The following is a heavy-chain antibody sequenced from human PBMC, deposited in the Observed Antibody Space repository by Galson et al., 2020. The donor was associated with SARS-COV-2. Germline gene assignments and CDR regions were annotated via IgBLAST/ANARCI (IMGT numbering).Heavy chain of an antibody. CDR2: ISYDASNK. V-gene: IGHV3-30*04. Sequence: GGSLRLSCAASGFTFSSYAMHWVRQAPGKGLEWVAVISYDASNKYYTDSVKGRFTISRDNSKNTLYLQMNSLRAEGTALYYCARGYSSGWQYYFDYWGQGTRVTVSS. D-gene: IGHD6-19*01. CDR3: ARGYSSGWQYYFDY. CDR1: GFTFSSYA. J-gene: IGHJ4*02.